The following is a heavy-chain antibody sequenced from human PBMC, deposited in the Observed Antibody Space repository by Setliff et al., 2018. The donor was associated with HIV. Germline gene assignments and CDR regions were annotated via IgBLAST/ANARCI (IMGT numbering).Heavy chain of an antibody. CDR2: INVGKGDT. D-gene: IGHD3-10*01. V-gene: IGHV1-3*01. CDR3: ARGALLAVFDFDH. Sequence: ASVKVSCKAFGYTFTTYSLHWVRQAPGQSLEWMGWINVGKGDTKYSQEFQGRISVTTDTSASTGYMELSSLRSDDTAVYFCARGALLAVFDFDHWGHGTLVTVSS. J-gene: IGHJ4*01. CDR1: GYTFTTYS.